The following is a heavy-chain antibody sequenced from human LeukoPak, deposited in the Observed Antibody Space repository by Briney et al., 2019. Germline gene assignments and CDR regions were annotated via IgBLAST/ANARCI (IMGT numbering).Heavy chain of an antibody. CDR1: GYTFTSYA. CDR2: INAGNGNT. D-gene: IGHD3-3*01. V-gene: IGHV1-3*03. Sequence: ASVKVSCKASGYTFTSYAMHWVRQAPGQRLEWMGWINAGNGNTKYSQEFQGRVTITRDTSASTAYMELSSLRSEDMAVYYCTRGTYDFWSADVFDYWGQGTLVTVSS. CDR3: TRGTYDFWSADVFDY. J-gene: IGHJ4*02.